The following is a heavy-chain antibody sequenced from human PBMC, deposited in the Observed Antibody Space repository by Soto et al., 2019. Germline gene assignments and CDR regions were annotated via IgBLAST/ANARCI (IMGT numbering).Heavy chain of an antibody. CDR2: LGFDGRNK. CDR1: GFTFSSYG. D-gene: IGHD6-13*01. CDR3: ARGYGWFDH. V-gene: IGHV3-33*01. J-gene: IGHJ5*02. Sequence: QVQLVESGGGVVQLGRSLRPSRAGAGFTFSSYGMHWVRRAPGKGLGWVAVLGFDGRNKYYPASVKSRFTISRDNSKNTLYLQMTSLRAEDTAVYYCARGYGWFDHWGQGTLVNVSS.